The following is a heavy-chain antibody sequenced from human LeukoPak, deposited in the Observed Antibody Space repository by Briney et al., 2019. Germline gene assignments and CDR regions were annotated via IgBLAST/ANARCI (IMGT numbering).Heavy chain of an antibody. CDR2: ISSSSSYI. Sequence: GGSLRLSCEASGFTFSSYTMNWVRQAPGKGLEWVSSISSSSSYIYYADSVKGRFTISRYNAKNSLYLQMNSLRAEDTAVYYCARDGSGYSDPVDYWGQGTLVTVSS. D-gene: IGHD3-22*01. J-gene: IGHJ4*02. CDR3: ARDGSGYSDPVDY. V-gene: IGHV3-21*01. CDR1: GFTFSSYT.